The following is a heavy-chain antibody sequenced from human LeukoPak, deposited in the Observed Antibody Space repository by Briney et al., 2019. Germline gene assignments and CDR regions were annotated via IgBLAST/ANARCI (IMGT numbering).Heavy chain of an antibody. CDR1: GFTFSSYS. J-gene: IGHJ3*02. CDR2: ISSSSSYI. D-gene: IGHD5-24*01. V-gene: IGHV3-21*01. CDR3: ASPSPDGSDAFDI. Sequence: GGSLRLSCAASGFTFSSYSMNWVRQAPGKALEWVSSISSSSSYIYYADSVKGRFTISRDNAKNSLYLQMSSLRAEDTAVYFCASPSPDGSDAFDIWGQGTMVTVSS.